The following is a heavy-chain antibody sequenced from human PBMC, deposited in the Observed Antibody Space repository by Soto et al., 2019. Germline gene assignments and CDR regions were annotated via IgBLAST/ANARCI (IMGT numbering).Heavy chain of an antibody. CDR1: GYTFTTYT. J-gene: IGHJ3*02. V-gene: IGHV1-3*01. D-gene: IGHD3-16*01. Sequence: QVQLVQSGAEVKKPGASVKVSCKGPGYTFTTYTIHWVRQAPGQRLEWMGWINADNGNTKYSQKFQGRVTITRDTSASTGYMELNNLRSDDTAVYYCARGAAWPLPTFEIWGPGTMVTVSS. CDR2: INADNGNT. CDR3: ARGAAWPLPTFEI.